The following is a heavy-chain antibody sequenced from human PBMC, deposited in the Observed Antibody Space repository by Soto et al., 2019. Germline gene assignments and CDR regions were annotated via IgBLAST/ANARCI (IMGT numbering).Heavy chain of an antibody. D-gene: IGHD6-13*01. CDR2: IKSKTDGGTR. CDR3: TTDLGLTAAGAFYFDS. V-gene: IGHV3-15*07. Sequence: GGSLRLSCAASGFSFSNAWMNWVRQAPGKGLEWVGRIKSKTDGGTRDYAAPVKGRFTISRDESKHTLFLQMNSLKSEDTAVYYCTTDLGLTAAGAFYFDSWGQGTLVTVSS. J-gene: IGHJ4*02. CDR1: GFSFSNAW.